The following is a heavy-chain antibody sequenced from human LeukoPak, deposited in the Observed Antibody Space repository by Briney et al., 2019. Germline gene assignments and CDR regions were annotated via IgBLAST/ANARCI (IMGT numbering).Heavy chain of an antibody. D-gene: IGHD2-8*01. CDR1: GFTFSSYA. J-gene: IGHJ6*02. Sequence: PGGSLRLSCAASGFTFSSYAMSWVRQAPGKGPEWVSAISGSGGSTYYADSVKGRFTISRDNSKNTLYLQMNSLRAEDTAVYYCATLDCTNGVCHDYYSMDVWGQGTTVTVSS. V-gene: IGHV3-23*01. CDR3: ATLDCTNGVCHDYYSMDV. CDR2: ISGSGGST.